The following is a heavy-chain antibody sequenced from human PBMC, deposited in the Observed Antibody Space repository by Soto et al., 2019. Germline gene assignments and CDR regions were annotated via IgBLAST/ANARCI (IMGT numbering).Heavy chain of an antibody. J-gene: IGHJ4*02. CDR3: ASSLLTPFDY. CDR2: IISDGRTK. D-gene: IGHD7-27*01. CDR1: GFTFNSYL. Sequence: GGSLRLSCAASGFTFNSYLINLVGQLPGRGLVWVSCIISDGRTKSYADSVKGLLTISRKNPKNTVYLQMNSLRAEERAVYYCASSLLTPFDYWGQGPLVTVSS. V-gene: IGHV3-74*01.